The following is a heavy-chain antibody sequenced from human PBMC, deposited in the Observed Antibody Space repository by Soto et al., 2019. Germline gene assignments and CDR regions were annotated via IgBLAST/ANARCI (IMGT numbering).Heavy chain of an antibody. CDR2: INHSGST. V-gene: IGHV4-34*01. Sequence: ESLSLTCAVYGGSFSGYYWSWIRQPPGKGLEWIGEINHSGSTNYNPSLKSRVTISVDTSKKKFSLKLSSVTAADTAVYYCASTLRTATLFDYWGQGTLGTVSS. CDR3: ASTLRTATLFDY. D-gene: IGHD5-18*01. J-gene: IGHJ4*02. CDR1: GGSFSGYY.